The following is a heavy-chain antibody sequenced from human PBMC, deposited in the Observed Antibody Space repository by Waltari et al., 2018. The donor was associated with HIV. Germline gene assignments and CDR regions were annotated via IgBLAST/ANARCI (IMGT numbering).Heavy chain of an antibody. Sequence: QLQLPQSGPGLVKPSETLSLTCAVSGGSVRTNRYYSAGTRQPPGNGLEWIGTIYAFGSTYSMPYLKSRVTISVDTSKNHFSLKLSSVTAADTAVYYCARGYCSGTNCYVGPLDIWGQGTMVTVSS. CDR1: GGSVRTNRYY. J-gene: IGHJ3*02. D-gene: IGHD2-2*01. CDR2: IYAFGST. V-gene: IGHV4-39*01. CDR3: ARGYCSGTNCYVGPLDI.